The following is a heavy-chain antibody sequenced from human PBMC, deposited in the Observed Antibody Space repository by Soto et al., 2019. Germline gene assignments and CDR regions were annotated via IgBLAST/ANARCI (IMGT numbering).Heavy chain of an antibody. CDR2: IYYSGST. CDR3: ARRYSSAFDI. D-gene: IGHD6-13*01. J-gene: IGHJ3*02. Sequence: SETLSLTCTVSGGSIRSYYWTWIRQPPGKGLEWIGYIYYSGSTSYNPSLKSRVTISVDTSKNQFSLKLSSVTAADTAVYYCARRYSSAFDIWGQGTMVTVSS. CDR1: GGSIRSYY. V-gene: IGHV4-59*08.